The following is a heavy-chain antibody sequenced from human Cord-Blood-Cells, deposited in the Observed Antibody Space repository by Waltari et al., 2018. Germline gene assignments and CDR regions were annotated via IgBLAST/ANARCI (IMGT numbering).Heavy chain of an antibody. V-gene: IGHV4-34*01. D-gene: IGHD2-2*01. CDR1: GGSFSGYY. CDR3: ARGHGELLSSTSCFDY. CDR2: INHSGST. J-gene: IGHJ4*02. Sequence: QVQLQQWGAGLLKPSETLSLTCAVYGGSFSGYYWSWIRQPPGKGLEWIGEINHSGSTKYNPSLKGRVTISVDTSKNQFSLKLSSVSAAETAVYYCARGHGELLSSTSCFDYWGQGTLVTVSS.